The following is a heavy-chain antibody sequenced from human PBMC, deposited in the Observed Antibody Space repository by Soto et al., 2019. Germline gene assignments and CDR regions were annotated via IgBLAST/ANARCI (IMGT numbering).Heavy chain of an antibody. Sequence: ASVKVSCKASGYTFTSYAMNWVRQAPGQGLEWMGWISAYSGNTNYAQMLQGRVTMTTDTSTGTAYMELRSLRSDDTAVYYCARERRDDYNLFYGMDVWGQGTTVTVS. J-gene: IGHJ6*02. CDR3: ARERRDDYNLFYGMDV. V-gene: IGHV1-18*01. D-gene: IGHD4-4*01. CDR2: ISAYSGNT. CDR1: GYTFTSYA.